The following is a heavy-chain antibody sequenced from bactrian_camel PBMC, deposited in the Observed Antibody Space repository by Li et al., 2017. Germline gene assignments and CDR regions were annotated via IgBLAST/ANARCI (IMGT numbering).Heavy chain of an antibody. CDR2: ISTTDGRT. Sequence: VQLVESGGGLVQPGGSLRLSCVLSGYTYSYPYMGWFRQAPGTEREGIAAISTTDGRTVYADSVKGRFTISQDNAKNTVYLQMNSLETEDTAVYYCAAGLRFWAQGTQVTVS. CDR1: GYTYSYPY. J-gene: IGHJ4*01. V-gene: IGHV3S40*01. D-gene: IGHD3*01. CDR3: AAGLRF.